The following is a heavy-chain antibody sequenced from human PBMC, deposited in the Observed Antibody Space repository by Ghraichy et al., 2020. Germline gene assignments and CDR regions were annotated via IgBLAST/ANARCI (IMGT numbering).Heavy chain of an antibody. CDR3: ARLWRTTVTTYDY. D-gene: IGHD4-17*01. CDR2: INHSGST. J-gene: IGHJ4*02. V-gene: IGHV4-34*01. Sequence: SETLSLTCAVYGGSFSGYYWSWIRQPPGKGLEWIGEINHSGSTNYNPSLKSRVTISVDTSKNQFSLKLSSVTAADTAVYYCARLWRTTVTTYDYWGQGTLVNVSS. CDR1: GGSFSGYY.